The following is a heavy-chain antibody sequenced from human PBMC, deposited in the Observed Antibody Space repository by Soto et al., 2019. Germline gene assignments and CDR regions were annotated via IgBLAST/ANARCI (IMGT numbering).Heavy chain of an antibody. CDR2: IWYDGSNK. CDR1: GFTFSSYG. Sequence: QVQLVESGGGMVQPGRSLRLSCAASGFTFSSYGMHWVRQAPGKGLEWVAVIWYDGSNKYYADSVKGRFTISRDNSKNTLYLQMNSLRAEDTAVYYCARGEPNWGPVDYYYGMDVWGQGTTVTVSS. V-gene: IGHV3-33*01. D-gene: IGHD7-27*01. CDR3: ARGEPNWGPVDYYYGMDV. J-gene: IGHJ6*02.